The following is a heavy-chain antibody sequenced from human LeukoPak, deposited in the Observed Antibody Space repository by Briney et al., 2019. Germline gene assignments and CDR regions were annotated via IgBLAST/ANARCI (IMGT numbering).Heavy chain of an antibody. V-gene: IGHV4-59*01. J-gene: IGHJ5*02. Sequence: PSETLSLTCTVSGGSISSYYWSWIRQPPGKGLEWIGYIYYSGSTNYNPSLKSRVTISVDTSKNQFSPKLSSVTAADTAVYYCARLASTNWFDPWGQGTLVTVSS. D-gene: IGHD2-2*01. CDR1: GGSISSYY. CDR3: ARLASTNWFDP. CDR2: IYYSGST.